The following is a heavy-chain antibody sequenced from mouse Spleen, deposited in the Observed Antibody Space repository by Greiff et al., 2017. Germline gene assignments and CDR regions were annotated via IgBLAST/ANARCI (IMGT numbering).Heavy chain of an antibody. CDR2: IHPNSGST. CDR1: GYTFTSYW. D-gene: IGHD1-1*01. V-gene: IGHV1-64*01. CDR3: ARGLYYYGSSYPY. J-gene: IGHJ3*01. Sequence: VQLQQPGAELVKPGASVKLSCKASGYTFTSYWMHWVKQRPGQGLEWIGMIHPNSGSTNYNEKFKSKATLTVDKSSSTAYMQLSSLTSEDSAVYYCARGLYYYGSSYPYWGQGTLVTVSA.